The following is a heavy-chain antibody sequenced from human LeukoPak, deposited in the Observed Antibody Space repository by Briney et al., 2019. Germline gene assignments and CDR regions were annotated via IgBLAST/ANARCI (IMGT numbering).Heavy chain of an antibody. J-gene: IGHJ4*02. CDR2: ICGRGGIT. Sequence: RGSLRLSCAASGFTFSSYVMSWVRQTPGEGLGWVSAICGRGGITYYADSVKSRFTISRDNSKNTLYMQMNSLRAEGTAVYYCAKDWRRGYSYGFDYWGQGTLVTVSS. CDR3: AKDWRRGYSYGFDY. D-gene: IGHD5-18*01. V-gene: IGHV3-23*01. CDR1: GFTFSSYV.